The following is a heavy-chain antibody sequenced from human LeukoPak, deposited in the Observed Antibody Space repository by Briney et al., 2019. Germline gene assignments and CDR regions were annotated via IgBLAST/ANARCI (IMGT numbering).Heavy chain of an antibody. CDR2: IYYSGST. D-gene: IGHD4-17*01. CDR3: ARDRGDYAGWFDP. Sequence: SETLSLTCTVSGGSISSYYWRWLRQPPGKGLEWIGYIYYSGSTNYNPSLKSRVTISVDTSKNQFSLKLSSVTAADTAVYYCARDRGDYAGWFDPWGQGTLVTVSS. J-gene: IGHJ5*02. CDR1: GGSISSYY. V-gene: IGHV4-59*01.